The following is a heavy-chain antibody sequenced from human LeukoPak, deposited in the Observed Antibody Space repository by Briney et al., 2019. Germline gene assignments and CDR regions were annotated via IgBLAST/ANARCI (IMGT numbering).Heavy chain of an antibody. CDR3: ARRYCSGGSCYYFDY. J-gene: IGHJ4*02. V-gene: IGHV3-23*01. CDR2: ISGSGGST. Sequence: GGSLRLSCAASGFTFSSYAMSWVRQAPGKGLEWVSAISGSGGSTYYADSVKGRFTISRDNAKNSLYLQMNSLRAEDTAVYYCARRYCSGGSCYYFDYWGQGTLVTVSS. CDR1: GFTFSSYA. D-gene: IGHD2-15*01.